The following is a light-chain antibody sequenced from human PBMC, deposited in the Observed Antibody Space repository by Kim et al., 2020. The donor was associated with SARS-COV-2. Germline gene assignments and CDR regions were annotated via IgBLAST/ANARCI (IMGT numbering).Light chain of an antibody. CDR3: QQSYIMPYT. Sequence: ASVADRVPITCRASQSISNYLNWYQQKPGKAPKLLIYAASNLQSGVPSRFSGSGSGTDCTLNISGLQPEDFATYYCQQSYIMPYTFGPGTKVDIK. V-gene: IGKV1-39*01. CDR1: QSISNY. J-gene: IGKJ3*01. CDR2: AAS.